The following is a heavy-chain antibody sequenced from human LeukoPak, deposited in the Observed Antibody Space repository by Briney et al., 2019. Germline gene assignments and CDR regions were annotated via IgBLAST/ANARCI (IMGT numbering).Heavy chain of an antibody. CDR2: ISSNGGST. Sequence: GGSLRLSCAASGLTFSSYVMYWVRQAPGKGLEYVSSISSNGGSTYYANSVKGRFTISRDNSKNTLYLQMGSLRAEDMAVYYCARGGQSKYDSSGYLNYFDYWGQGTLVTVSS. CDR1: GLTFSSYV. CDR3: ARGGQSKYDSSGYLNYFDY. D-gene: IGHD3-22*01. J-gene: IGHJ4*02. V-gene: IGHV3-64*01.